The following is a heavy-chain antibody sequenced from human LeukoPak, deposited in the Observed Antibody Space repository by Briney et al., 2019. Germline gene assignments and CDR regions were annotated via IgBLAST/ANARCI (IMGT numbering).Heavy chain of an antibody. D-gene: IGHD3-22*01. CDR2: ISYVESNK. V-gene: IGHV3-30-3*01. CDR1: GLTFSSYA. CDR3: ARRPNYYDSSGSPRGAFDI. J-gene: IGHJ3*02. Sequence: GGPLSLSFSASGLTFSSYALHWVGKAQGKGREGVAFISYVESNKYYADSVKGRFTISRDNAKNSLYLQMNSLRAEDTAVYYCARRPNYYDSSGSPRGAFDIWGQGTMVTVSS.